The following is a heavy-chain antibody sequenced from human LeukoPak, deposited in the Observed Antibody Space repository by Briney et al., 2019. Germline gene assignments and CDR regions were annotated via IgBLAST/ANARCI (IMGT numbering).Heavy chain of an antibody. CDR1: GYTFTGYY. D-gene: IGHD6-19*01. CDR2: INPNSGGT. J-gene: IGHJ6*02. V-gene: IGHV1-2*02. CDR3: ARDFGSGWHYGMDV. Sequence: ASVTVSCKASGYTFTGYYMHWVRQAPGQGLEWMGWINPNSGGTNYAQTFQGRVTMTRDTSISTAYMELSRLRSDDTAVYYCARDFGSGWHYGMDVWGQGTTVTVSS.